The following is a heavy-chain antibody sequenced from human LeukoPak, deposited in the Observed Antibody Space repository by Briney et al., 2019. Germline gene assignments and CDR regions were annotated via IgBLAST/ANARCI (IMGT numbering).Heavy chain of an antibody. CDR1: GLNFDDSA. J-gene: IGHJ4*02. V-gene: IGHV3-43*02. Sequence: GGSLRLSCVASGLNFDDSAMHWIRQAPGKGLEWVSLISADGGSTFSADSVKGRFSISRDNSKNSLYLQMNSLRSEDTAMYYCAKESGKFDYWGQGTLVAVSS. CDR3: AKESGKFDY. CDR2: ISADGGST.